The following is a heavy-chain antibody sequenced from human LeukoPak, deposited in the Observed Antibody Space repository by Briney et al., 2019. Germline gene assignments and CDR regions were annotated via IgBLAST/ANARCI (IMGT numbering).Heavy chain of an antibody. CDR1: GFTFSSYG. J-gene: IGHJ3*02. Sequence: PGGSLRLSCAASGFTFSSYGMHWVRQAPGKGLEWVAFIRYDGSNKYYADSVKGRFTISRDNSKNTLYLQMNSLRAEDTAVYYCAKDAATVTSRGDAFDIWGQGTMVTVSS. V-gene: IGHV3-30*02. CDR2: IRYDGSNK. D-gene: IGHD4-17*01. CDR3: AKDAATVTSRGDAFDI.